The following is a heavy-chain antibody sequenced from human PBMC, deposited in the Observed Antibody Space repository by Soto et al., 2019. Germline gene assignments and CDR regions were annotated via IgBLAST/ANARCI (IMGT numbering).Heavy chain of an antibody. D-gene: IGHD3-10*01. CDR2: INHSGST. V-gene: IGHV4-34*01. J-gene: IGHJ4*02. Sequence: QVQLQQWGAGLLKPSETLSLTCAVYGGSFSGYYWSWIRQPPGKGLEWIGEINHSGSTNYNPSLKSRVTISVDTSKNQFSLKLSSVTAADTAVYYCARGLGSGGGYYFDYWGQGTLVTVSS. CDR1: GGSFSGYY. CDR3: ARGLGSGGGYYFDY.